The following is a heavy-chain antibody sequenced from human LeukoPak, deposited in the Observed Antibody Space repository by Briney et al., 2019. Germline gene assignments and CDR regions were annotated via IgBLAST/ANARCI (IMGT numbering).Heavy chain of an antibody. CDR2: ISWNSGSI. V-gene: IGHV3-9*01. J-gene: IGHJ1*01. CDR3: AKDISHGSGSYYIGAYFQH. CDR1: GFTFDDYA. D-gene: IGHD3-10*01. Sequence: PGGSLRLSCAASGFTFDDYAMHWVRQAPGKGLEWVSGISWNSGSIGYADSVKSRFTISRDNAKNSLYLQMNSLRAEDTALYYCAKDISHGSGSYYIGAYFQHWGQGTLVTVSS.